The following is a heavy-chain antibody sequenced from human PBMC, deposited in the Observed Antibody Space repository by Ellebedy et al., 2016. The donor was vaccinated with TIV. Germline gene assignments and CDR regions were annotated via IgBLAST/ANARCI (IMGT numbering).Heavy chain of an antibody. D-gene: IGHD3-10*01. CDR1: GYSFSNYW. CDR2: IHPPDSDT. Sequence: GESLKISCQGSGYSFSNYWIGWVRQMPGKGLEWMGIIHPPDSDTRYSPSFQGQVTISADKSISTAHLQWSSLKASDTAIYYCAVGAGTYEYGLDIWGQGTAVSVSS. CDR3: AVGAGTYEYGLDI. J-gene: IGHJ6*02. V-gene: IGHV5-51*01.